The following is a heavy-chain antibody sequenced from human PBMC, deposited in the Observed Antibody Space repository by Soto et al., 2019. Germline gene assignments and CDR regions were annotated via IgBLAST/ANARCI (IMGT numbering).Heavy chain of an antibody. V-gene: IGHV1-18*04. CDR2: ISAYNGNT. J-gene: IGHJ5*02. CDR3: ARRVENGDYPFGWFDP. Sequence: QVQLVQSGAEVKKPGASVKVSCKASGYTFTSYGISWVRQAPGQGLEWMGWISAYNGNTNYAQKLKGRVTMTTDTSTSTAYMELRSLRSDDTAVYYCARRVENGDYPFGWFDPWGQGTLVTVSS. CDR1: GYTFTSYG. D-gene: IGHD4-17*01.